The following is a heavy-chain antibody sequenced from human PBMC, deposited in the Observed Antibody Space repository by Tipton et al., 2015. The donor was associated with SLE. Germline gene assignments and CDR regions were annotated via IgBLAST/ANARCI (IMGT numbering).Heavy chain of an antibody. D-gene: IGHD6-6*01. J-gene: IGHJ4*02. CDR1: GFTFNQYV. V-gene: IGHV3-33*01. Sequence: RSLRLSCAASGFTFNQYVMNWVRQAPGKGLEWVAVIWYDGSNKYYADSVTGRFTISRDNSKNTVSLLMNSLRAEDTAVYYCAPSSSSRYFDHWGLGTLVTVSS. CDR3: APSSSSRYFDH. CDR2: IWYDGSNK.